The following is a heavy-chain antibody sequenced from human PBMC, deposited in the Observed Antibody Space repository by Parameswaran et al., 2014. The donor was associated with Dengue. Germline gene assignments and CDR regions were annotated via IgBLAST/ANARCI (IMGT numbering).Heavy chain of an antibody. V-gene: IGHV4-30-4*01. Sequence: RWIRQPPGKGLEWIGYIYYSGSTYYNPSLKSRVTISVDTSKNQFSLKLSSVTAADTAVYYCARGYSSSRSPFDYWGQGTLVTVSS. J-gene: IGHJ4*02. D-gene: IGHD6-13*01. CDR3: ARGYSSSRSPFDY. CDR2: IYYSGST.